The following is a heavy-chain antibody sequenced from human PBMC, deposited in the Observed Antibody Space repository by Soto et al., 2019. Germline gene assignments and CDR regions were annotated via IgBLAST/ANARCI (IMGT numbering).Heavy chain of an antibody. Sequence: GGSLRLSCAASGFTFSGYAMTWVRQAPGKGLEWVSTISGSGGRTYYADSARGRFTISRDNSKNTLYLQTNSLRAEDTAVYYCAKPPATVTFDAFDIWGQGTMVTVSS. CDR1: GFTFSGYA. V-gene: IGHV3-23*01. J-gene: IGHJ3*02. CDR2: ISGSGGRT. D-gene: IGHD4-17*01. CDR3: AKPPATVTFDAFDI.